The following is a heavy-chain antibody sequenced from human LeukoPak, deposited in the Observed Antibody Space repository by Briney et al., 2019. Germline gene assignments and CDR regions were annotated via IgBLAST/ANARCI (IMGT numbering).Heavy chain of an antibody. CDR1: GYTFTSYG. CDR3: ARSAEHCNNGVCFTDYYMDV. Sequence: ASVKVSCKASGYTFTSYGISWVRQAPGQGLEWMGWISAYNGKTNYAQKFHGRVTMTRDTSITTAYMELNSLTSDDTAVYFCARSAEHCNNGVCFTDYYMDVWGKGTTVTVSS. J-gene: IGHJ6*03. V-gene: IGHV1-18*01. D-gene: IGHD2-8*01. CDR2: ISAYNGKT.